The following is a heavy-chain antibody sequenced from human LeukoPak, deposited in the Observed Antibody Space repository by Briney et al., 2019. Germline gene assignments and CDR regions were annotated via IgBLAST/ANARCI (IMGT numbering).Heavy chain of an antibody. Sequence: GGSLRLSCAASGFTFSSYWMHWVRQAPGKGLVWVSRINSDGSSTSYADSVKGRFTISRDNSKNTLYLQMNSLRAEDTAIYYCAKHPYEGYCSGGSCWNNWFGPWGQGTLVTVSS. CDR1: GFTFSSYW. V-gene: IGHV3-74*01. D-gene: IGHD2-15*01. J-gene: IGHJ5*02. CDR2: INSDGSST. CDR3: AKHPYEGYCSGGSCWNNWFGP.